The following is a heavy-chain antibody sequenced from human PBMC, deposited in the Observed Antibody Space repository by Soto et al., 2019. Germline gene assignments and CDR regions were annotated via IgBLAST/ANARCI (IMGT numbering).Heavy chain of an antibody. V-gene: IGHV3-30-3*01. CDR3: ARDSFTMIVWDAFDI. D-gene: IGHD3-22*01. CDR1: GFTFSSYA. J-gene: IGHJ3*02. Sequence: PGGSLRLSCAASGFTFSSYAMHWVRQAPGKGLEWVAVISYDGSNKYYADSVKGRFTISRDNSKNTLYLQMNSLRAEDTAVYYCARDSFTMIVWDAFDIWGQGTMVTVSS. CDR2: ISYDGSNK.